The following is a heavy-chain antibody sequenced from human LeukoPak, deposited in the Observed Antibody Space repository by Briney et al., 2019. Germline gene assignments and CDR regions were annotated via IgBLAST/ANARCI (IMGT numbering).Heavy chain of an antibody. CDR1: GGSISSSSYY. J-gene: IGHJ5*02. V-gene: IGHV4-39*01. CDR2: IYYSGST. CDR3: AIQRRYCSSTSCYWFDP. Sequence: SETLSLTCTVSGGSISSSSYYWGWIRQPPGKGLERIGSIYYSGSTYYNPSLKSRVTISVDTSKNQFSLKLGSVTAADTAVYYCAIQRRYCSSTSCYWFDPWGQGTLVTVSS. D-gene: IGHD2-2*01.